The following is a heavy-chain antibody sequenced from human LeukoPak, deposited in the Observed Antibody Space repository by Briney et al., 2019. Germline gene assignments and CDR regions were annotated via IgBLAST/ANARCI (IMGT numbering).Heavy chain of an antibody. J-gene: IGHJ4*02. CDR1: GFTFSSYE. D-gene: IGHD3-22*01. V-gene: IGHV3-48*03. Sequence: GGSLRLSCAASGFTFSSYEMSWVRQAPGKGLEWVSYISSSGSTIYYADSVKGRFTISRDNAKNSLYLQINSLRAEDTAVYYCARDPGPYYYDSSGYYTNQGAFVYWGQGTLVTVSS. CDR3: ARDPGPYYYDSSGYYTNQGAFVY. CDR2: ISSSGSTI.